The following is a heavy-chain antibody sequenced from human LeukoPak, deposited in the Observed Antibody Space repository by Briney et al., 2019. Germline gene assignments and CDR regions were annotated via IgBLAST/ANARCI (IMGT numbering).Heavy chain of an antibody. J-gene: IGHJ3*02. CDR1: GGSISTYY. Sequence: SETLSLTCSVSGGSISTYYWSWIRQPPGKGLEWIGYVYYSGITNYNPSLKSRVTISVDRSKSQFSLKLSSVTAADTAVYYCARAYYYASSAFDIWGQGTMVTVSS. CDR3: ARAYYYASSAFDI. CDR2: VYYSGIT. D-gene: IGHD3-22*01. V-gene: IGHV4-59*08.